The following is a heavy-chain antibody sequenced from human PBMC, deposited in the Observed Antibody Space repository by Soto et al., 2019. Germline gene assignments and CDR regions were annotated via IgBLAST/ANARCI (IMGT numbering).Heavy chain of an antibody. CDR3: ASDRSSGWDQGYGMDV. D-gene: IGHD6-19*01. Sequence: PSETLSLTCTVSGGSISSGGYYWSWIRQHPGKGLEWIGYIYYSGSTYYNPSLKSRVTISVDTSKNQFSLKLSSVTAADTAVYYCASDRSSGWDQGYGMDVWGQGTTVTVSS. CDR2: IYYSGST. J-gene: IGHJ6*02. CDR1: GGSISSGGYY. V-gene: IGHV4-31*03.